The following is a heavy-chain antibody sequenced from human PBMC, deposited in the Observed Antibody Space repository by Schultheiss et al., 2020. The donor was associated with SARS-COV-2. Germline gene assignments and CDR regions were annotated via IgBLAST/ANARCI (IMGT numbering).Heavy chain of an antibody. Sequence: GGSLRLSCAASGFTFSSYAMHWVRQAPGKGLEWVAVISYDGSNKYYADSVKGRFTISRDNSKNTLYLQMNSLRAEDTAVYYCASEGAYRDSRKFYYYYGMDVWGQGTTVTVSS. D-gene: IGHD3-22*01. CDR1: GFTFSSYA. V-gene: IGHV3-30*14. J-gene: IGHJ6*02. CDR2: ISYDGSNK. CDR3: ASEGAYRDSRKFYYYYGMDV.